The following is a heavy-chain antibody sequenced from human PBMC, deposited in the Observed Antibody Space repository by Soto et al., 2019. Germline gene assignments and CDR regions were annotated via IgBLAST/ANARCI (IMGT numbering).Heavy chain of an antibody. CDR1: GFTFSSYD. CDR3: ARAGSRYSYGPLLGYYYGMDV. CDR2: IGTAGDT. J-gene: IGHJ6*02. V-gene: IGHV3-13*01. Sequence: GGSLRLSCAASGFTFSSYDMHWVRQATGKGLEWVSAIGTAGDTYYPGSVKGRFTISRENAKNSLYLQMNSLRAGDTAVYYCARAGSRYSYGPLLGYYYGMDVWGQGTTVTVSS. D-gene: IGHD5-18*01.